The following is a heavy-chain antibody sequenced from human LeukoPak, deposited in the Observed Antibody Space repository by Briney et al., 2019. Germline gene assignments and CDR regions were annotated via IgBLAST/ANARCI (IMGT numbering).Heavy chain of an antibody. CDR2: IYYGGST. J-gene: IGHJ5*02. CDR3: ARDHPTGWFDP. CDR1: GGSISSGDYY. V-gene: IGHV4-30-4*01. Sequence: SETLSLTCTVSGGSISSGDYYWSWIRQPPGKGLEWIVYIYYGGSTYYNPSLKSRITISVYTSKNQFSLKLSSVTAADTAVYYCARDHPTGWFDPWGQGTLVTVSP.